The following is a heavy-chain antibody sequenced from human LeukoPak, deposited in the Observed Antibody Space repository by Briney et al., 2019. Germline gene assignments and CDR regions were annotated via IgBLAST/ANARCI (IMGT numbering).Heavy chain of an antibody. CDR2: IYHTGST. J-gene: IGHJ4*02. CDR1: GYSIRSGYY. CDR3: AKTRDDLLVGHIDY. Sequence: SETLSLTCTVSGYSIRSGYYWGWIRQSPGKGLEWIGSIYHTGSTYYNPSLKSRLTISVDTSKNQFSLKLSSVTAADTAVYYCAKTRDDLLVGHIDYWGQGTLVTVSS. V-gene: IGHV4-38-2*02. D-gene: IGHD3/OR15-3a*01.